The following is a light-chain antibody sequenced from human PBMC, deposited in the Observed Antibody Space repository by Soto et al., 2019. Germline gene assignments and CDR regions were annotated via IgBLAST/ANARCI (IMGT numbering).Light chain of an antibody. CDR3: SSYTTSNTRQIV. CDR1: SSDVGGYNC. CDR2: DVS. Sequence: QSVLTQPASVSGSPGQSITISCTGTSSDVGGYNCVSWYQQHPGKAPKFMIYDVSNRPSGVSNRFSGSKSGNTASLTISGLQAEDEADYYCSSYTTSNTRQIVFGTGTKAPS. J-gene: IGLJ1*01. V-gene: IGLV2-14*01.